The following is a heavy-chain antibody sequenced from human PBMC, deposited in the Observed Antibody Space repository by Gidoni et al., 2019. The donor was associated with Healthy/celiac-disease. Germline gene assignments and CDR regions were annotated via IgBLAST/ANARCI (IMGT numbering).Heavy chain of an antibody. V-gene: IGHV3-48*03. Sequence: EVQLVESGGGLVQPGGSLRLPCAASGFTFSSYEMNWVRQAPGKGLEWVSYISSSGSTIYYADAVKGRFTISRDNAKNSLYLQMNSLRAEDTAVYYCARSNCGGDCNPRDDAFDIWGQGTMVTVSS. CDR1: GFTFSSYE. CDR3: ARSNCGGDCNPRDDAFDI. CDR2: ISSSGSTI. D-gene: IGHD2-21*02. J-gene: IGHJ3*02.